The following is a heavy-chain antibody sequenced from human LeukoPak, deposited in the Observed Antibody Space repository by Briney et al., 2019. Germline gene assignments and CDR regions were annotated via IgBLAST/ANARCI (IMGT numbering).Heavy chain of an antibody. CDR3: ARGVIPYFDY. CDR1: GFTFSSYE. Sequence: GGSLRLSCAASGFTFSSYEMNWVRQAPGKGLEWVSYISSSGSTIYYADSVKGRFTISRDNAKNLLYLQMNSLRAEDTAVYYCARGVIPYFDYWGQGTLVTVSS. J-gene: IGHJ4*02. V-gene: IGHV3-48*03. CDR2: ISSSGSTI. D-gene: IGHD3-22*01.